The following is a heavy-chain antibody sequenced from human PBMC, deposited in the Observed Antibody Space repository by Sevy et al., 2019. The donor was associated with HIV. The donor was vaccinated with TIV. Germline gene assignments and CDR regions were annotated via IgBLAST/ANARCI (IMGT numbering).Heavy chain of an antibody. V-gene: IGHV6-1*01. D-gene: IGHD7-27*01. Sequence: QSQTLSLTCAISGDSVSNNIAAWNWIRQSPSRGLEWLGRTYYKSEWYNDYAVSVKGRIVISPDTSKNQFSLQLNSVTPEDTAVYYCARDQNWGYDSWGQGTLVTVSS. CDR3: ARDQNWGYDS. CDR1: GDSVSNNIAA. J-gene: IGHJ4*02. CDR2: TYYKSEWYN.